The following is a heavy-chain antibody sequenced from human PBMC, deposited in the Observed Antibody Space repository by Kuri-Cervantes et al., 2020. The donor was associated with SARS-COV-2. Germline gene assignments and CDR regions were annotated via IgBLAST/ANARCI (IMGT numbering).Heavy chain of an antibody. D-gene: IGHD5-12*01. CDR3: ARDANYGSRLPRKFDY. CDR1: GFTFSSYW. CDR2: ISSSSSTI. J-gene: IGHJ4*02. V-gene: IGHV3-48*02. Sequence: GESLKISCVASGFTFSSYWMHWVRQAPGKGLEWVSYISSSSSTIYYADSVKGRFTISRDNAKNSLYLQMNSLRDEDTAVYYCARDANYGSRLPRKFDYWGQGTLVTVSS.